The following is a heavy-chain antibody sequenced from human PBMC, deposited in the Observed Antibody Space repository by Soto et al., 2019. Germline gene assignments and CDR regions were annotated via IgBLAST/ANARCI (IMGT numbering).Heavy chain of an antibody. CDR1: GGTFSSYP. D-gene: IGHD1-26*01. Sequence: SVKVSCKASGGTFSSYPISWVRQAPGQGLEWMGEIVPVFTSANYAQKFRGRVTITADESSTTAYMELSSLKTEDTAVYYCITTYSGTPARPYLDLWGQGTPVTVSS. V-gene: IGHV1-69*13. CDR3: ITTYSGTPARPYLDL. J-gene: IGHJ4*02. CDR2: IVPVFTSA.